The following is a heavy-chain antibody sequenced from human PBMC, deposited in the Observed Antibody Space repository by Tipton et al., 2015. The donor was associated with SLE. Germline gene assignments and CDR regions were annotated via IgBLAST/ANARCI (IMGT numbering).Heavy chain of an antibody. CDR3: ARHDTNYGRNWFDP. Sequence: TLSLTCAVYGGSFSGYYWSWIRQPPGKGLEWIGEINHSGSTYYIPSLQSRVTMSVDTSKNHFSLKLSSVTAADTAVYYCARHDTNYGRNWFDPWGQGTLVTVSS. V-gene: IGHV4-34*01. D-gene: IGHD2-8*01. CDR1: GGSFSGYY. CDR2: INHSGST. J-gene: IGHJ5*02.